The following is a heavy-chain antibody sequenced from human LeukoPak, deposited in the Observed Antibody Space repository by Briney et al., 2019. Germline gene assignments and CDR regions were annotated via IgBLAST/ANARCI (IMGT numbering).Heavy chain of an antibody. V-gene: IGHV4-59*13. CDR3: ARVFSYPLRAPFDP. CDR2: IFYSGST. D-gene: IGHD3-3*01. J-gene: IGHJ5*02. CDR1: GGSISSYY. Sequence: SETLSLTCTVSGGSISSYYWSWIRQPPGKGLEWIGYIFYSGSTNYSPSLKSRVTISVDTSKNQFSLKMSSVTAADTAVYYCARVFSYPLRAPFDPWGQGTLVTVSS.